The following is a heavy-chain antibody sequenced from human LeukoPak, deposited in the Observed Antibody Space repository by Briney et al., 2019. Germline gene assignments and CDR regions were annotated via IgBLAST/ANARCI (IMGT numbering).Heavy chain of an antibody. CDR2: INESGDKT. CDR3: AKGRISAGGLDY. J-gene: IGHJ4*02. CDR1: GFTFSSYA. Sequence: GGSLRLSCAASGFTFSSYAMSWVRQAPGKGLEWVSSINESGDKTYRADPVKGRVTISRDNSKNTLSLQRNSLRAEDTAVYYCAKGRISAGGLDYWGQGTLVTVSS. D-gene: IGHD6-13*01. V-gene: IGHV3-23*01.